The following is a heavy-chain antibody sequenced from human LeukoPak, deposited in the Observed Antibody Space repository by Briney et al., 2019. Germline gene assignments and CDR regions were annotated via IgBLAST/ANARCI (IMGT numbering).Heavy chain of an antibody. CDR3: VRESWHYDY. CDR1: GYAFNVYY. D-gene: IGHD1-7*01. CDR2: IHPDSGAT. V-gene: IGHV1-2*02. Sequence: ASVTVSFMSSGYAFNVYYIHWVRQAPGQGLEWMGWIHPDSGATNYAQKFQGRVTLTRDRSITTLYMEVSSLRSDDTAIYYCVRESWHYDYWGQGTQATVSS. J-gene: IGHJ4*02.